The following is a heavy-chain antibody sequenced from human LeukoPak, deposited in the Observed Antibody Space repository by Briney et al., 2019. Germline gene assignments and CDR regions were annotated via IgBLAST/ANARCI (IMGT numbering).Heavy chain of an antibody. CDR1: GGSISSYY. J-gene: IGHJ4*02. V-gene: IGHV4-59*08. D-gene: IGHD5-24*01. Sequence: SETLSLTCTVSGGSISSYYWSWIRQPPGKGLEWIGYIYYSGSTNYNPSLKSRVTISVDTSKNRFSLKLSSVTAADTAVYYCARLGDGYNTGDYWGQGTLVTVSS. CDR2: IYYSGST. CDR3: ARLGDGYNTGDY.